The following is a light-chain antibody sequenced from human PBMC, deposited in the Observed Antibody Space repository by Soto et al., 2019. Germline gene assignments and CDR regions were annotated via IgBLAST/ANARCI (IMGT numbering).Light chain of an antibody. CDR3: TSYAGSNNLV. CDR2: EVS. Sequence: QSALTQPPSASGSPGQSVTISCTGTSRDIGGYNYVSWYQQHPGKAPKLIIYEVSKRPSGVPDRFSGSKSGNTASLTVSGLQAEDEADYYCTSYAGSNNLVFAGGTKLTVL. J-gene: IGLJ3*02. CDR1: SRDIGGYNY. V-gene: IGLV2-8*01.